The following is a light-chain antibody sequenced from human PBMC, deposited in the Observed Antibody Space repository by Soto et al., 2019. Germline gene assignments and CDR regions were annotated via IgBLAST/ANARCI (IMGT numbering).Light chain of an antibody. V-gene: IGLV2-14*03. CDR3: MSFTSSNTYV. J-gene: IGLJ1*01. Sequence: SPRTQPASCSGSPGRPIPSPSLGTSSIVGAYNFVSWYQHYPDKAPKVVIYDVANRPSGVSYRFSASKSGNTASLTISGLQAEDEADYYCMSFTSSNTYVFGTGTKVTVL. CDR2: DVA. CDR1: SSIVGAYNF.